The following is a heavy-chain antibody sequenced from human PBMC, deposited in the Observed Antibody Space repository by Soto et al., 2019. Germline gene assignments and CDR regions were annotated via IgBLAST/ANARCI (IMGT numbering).Heavy chain of an antibody. D-gene: IGHD3-9*01. CDR3: AMDHILTGYRIDF. V-gene: IGHV1-69*02. Sequence: QVQLVQSGAEVKKAGSSVKVSCKASGDAFNRYTLSWVRQAPGQGLEWMGRIIPFPTIATYAQKFQGRVTISADKSTSTTYMELSSLRSEDTAVYFGAMDHILTGYRIDFWGTGTLVTVSS. J-gene: IGHJ4*02. CDR1: GDAFNRYT. CDR2: IIPFPTIA.